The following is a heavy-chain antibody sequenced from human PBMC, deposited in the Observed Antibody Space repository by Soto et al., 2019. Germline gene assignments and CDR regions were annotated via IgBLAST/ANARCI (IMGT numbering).Heavy chain of an antibody. D-gene: IGHD6-19*01. CDR1: GLIFSDYH. CDR2: IRRKANSYTT. V-gene: IGHV3-72*01. J-gene: IGHJ6*02. CDR3: AMLGGWSGGSSGMDV. Sequence: EVQLVESGGGLVQPGGSLRLSCAASGLIFSDYHMDWVRQAPGKGLEWVGRIRRKANSYTTEYAASVKGRFTISREDPKNSLYLQMNSLKSEDTAVYYCAMLGGWSGGSSGMDVWGQGTTVTVSS.